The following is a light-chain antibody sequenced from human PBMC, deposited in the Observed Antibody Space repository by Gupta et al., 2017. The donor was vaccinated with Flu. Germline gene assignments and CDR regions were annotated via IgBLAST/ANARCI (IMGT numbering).Light chain of an antibody. CDR2: AAS. J-gene: IGKJ4*01. CDR1: QGISSW. V-gene: IGKV1-12*01. CDR3: QQANSFPLT. Sequence: DIQMTQSPSSVSASVGARVTITCRASQGISSWFAWYQQKPGKGPKLLIYAASSSQSAVPSTFRGTGSVTDFTLTISSLQPEDFATYYCQQANSFPLTFAAGTKVEI.